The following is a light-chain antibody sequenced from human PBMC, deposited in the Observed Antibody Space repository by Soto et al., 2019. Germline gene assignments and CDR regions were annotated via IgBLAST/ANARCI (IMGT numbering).Light chain of an antibody. J-gene: IGKJ5*01. Sequence: DIQLTQSPSFLSASVGDRVTITCRASQGISSYLAWYHQEPGKAPKLLISGASTLQSGVPSRVSGSGSGTEFTLTISSLQREDFATYYCQQLFSYPITFGQGTRLEIK. CDR1: QGISSY. CDR3: QQLFSYPIT. V-gene: IGKV1-9*01. CDR2: GAS.